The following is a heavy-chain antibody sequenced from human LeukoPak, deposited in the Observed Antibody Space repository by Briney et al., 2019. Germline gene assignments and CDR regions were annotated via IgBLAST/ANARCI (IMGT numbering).Heavy chain of an antibody. CDR3: ASSKRGTYRFDAYDI. D-gene: IGHD3-16*02. CDR2: IRKDGKEI. J-gene: IGHJ3*02. Sequence: GGSLRLSCATSGFTSTTYWISWVRQAPGKGLGWVANIRKDGKEIDYVDSVKGRFTISSDHAKRSINLQMSSLRVEDTAVYYCASSKRGTYRFDAYDIWGQGTMVTVSS. CDR1: GFTSTTYW. V-gene: IGHV3-7*01.